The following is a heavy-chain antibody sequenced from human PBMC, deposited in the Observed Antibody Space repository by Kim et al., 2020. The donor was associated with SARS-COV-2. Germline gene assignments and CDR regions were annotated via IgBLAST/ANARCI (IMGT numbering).Heavy chain of an antibody. CDR1: GGTFSSYA. D-gene: IGHD2-2*03. J-gene: IGHJ5*02. Sequence: SVKVSCKASGGTFSSYAISWVRQAPGQGLEWMGRIIPILGIANYAQKFQGRVTITADKSTSTAYMELSSLRSEDTAVYYCARGGYCSSTSCFSWFDPWGQGTLVTVSS. CDR3: ARGGYCSSTSCFSWFDP. V-gene: IGHV1-69*04. CDR2: IIPILGIA.